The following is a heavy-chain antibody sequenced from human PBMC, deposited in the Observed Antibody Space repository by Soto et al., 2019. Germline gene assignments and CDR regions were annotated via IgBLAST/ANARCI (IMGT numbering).Heavy chain of an antibody. CDR1: GYTFTSYA. Sequence: GASVKVSCKASGYTFTSYAMHWVRQAPGQRLEWMGWINAGNGNTKYSQKFQGRVTITRDTSASTAYMELSSLRSEDTAVYYCARVDDSSGWDHYYYYGMDVWGQGTTVTVSS. J-gene: IGHJ6*02. CDR3: ARVDDSSGWDHYYYYGMDV. D-gene: IGHD6-19*01. CDR2: INAGNGNT. V-gene: IGHV1-3*01.